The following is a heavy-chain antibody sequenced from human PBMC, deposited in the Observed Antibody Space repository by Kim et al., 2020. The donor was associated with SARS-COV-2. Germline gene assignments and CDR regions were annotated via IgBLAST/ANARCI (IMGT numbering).Heavy chain of an antibody. CDR3: AKDFTSWYMGGFDY. V-gene: IGHV3-23*01. Sequence: GGSLRLSCATSGFTFSSYAMSWVRQAPGKGLEWVSAISGSGGSTYYADSVKGRFTISRDNSKNTLYLQMSSLRAEDTAVYYCAKDFTSWYMGGFDYWGQGTLVTVSS. CDR1: GFTFSSYA. D-gene: IGHD2-2*02. J-gene: IGHJ4*02. CDR2: ISGSGGST.